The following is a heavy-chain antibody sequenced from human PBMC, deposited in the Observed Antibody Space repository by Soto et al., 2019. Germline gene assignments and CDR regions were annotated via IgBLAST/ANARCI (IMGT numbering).Heavy chain of an antibody. V-gene: IGHV1-2*02. D-gene: IGHD3-10*01. CDR3: ARAEYPPFGTGYYYYYVMSC. Sequence: DSVKVSCKASGYTFTGYYMHWVRQAPGQGLEWMGWINPNSGGTNYAQKFQGRVTMTRDTSISTAYMELSRLRSDDTAVYYCARAEYPPFGTGYYYYYVMSCSGQRSTVTVSS. CDR2: INPNSGGT. J-gene: IGHJ6*02. CDR1: GYTFTGYY.